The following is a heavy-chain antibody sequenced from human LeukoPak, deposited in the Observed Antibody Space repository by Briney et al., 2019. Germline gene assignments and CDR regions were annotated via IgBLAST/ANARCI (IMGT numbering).Heavy chain of an antibody. V-gene: IGHV1-69-2*01. CDR2: VNPEDGDT. J-gene: IGHJ5*02. D-gene: IGHD3-16*01. Sequence: VKVSCKASGYTFTDYYMHWVHQAPGKGLEWMGRVNPEDGDTIYTDKCQGIVTITADTSTDTPYMELSSMRSEDTAVYYCATGRIEQSFGWFDPWGQGTLVTVSS. CDR1: GYTFTDYY. CDR3: ATGRIEQSFGWFDP.